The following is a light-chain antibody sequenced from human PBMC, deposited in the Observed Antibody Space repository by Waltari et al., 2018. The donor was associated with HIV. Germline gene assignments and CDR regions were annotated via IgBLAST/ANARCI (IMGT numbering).Light chain of an antibody. J-gene: IGKJ2*01. V-gene: IGKV2-28*01. CDR1: QSLLHSNGYNY. Sequence: DILMTQSPLSLPVTPGEPASISCRSSQSLLHSNGYNYLDWYLQKPGQSPQLLIYLGSNRASGDPDRFSGSGSGTDFTLKISRVEAEDVGVYYCMQALQTPTFGQGTKLEIK. CDR3: MQALQTPT. CDR2: LGS.